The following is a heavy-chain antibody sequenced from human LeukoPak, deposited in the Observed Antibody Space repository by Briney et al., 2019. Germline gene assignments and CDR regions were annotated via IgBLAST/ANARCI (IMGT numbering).Heavy chain of an antibody. D-gene: IGHD3-10*01. CDR3: ARHDRITMVRGVDY. V-gene: IGHV4-34*01. CDR2: INHSGST. J-gene: IGHJ4*02. CDR1: GGSFSGYY. Sequence: SETLSLTCAVYGGSFSGYYWSWIRQPQGKGLEWIGEINHSGSTNYNPSLKSRVTISVDTSKNQFSLKLSSVTAADTAVYYCARHDRITMVRGVDYWGQGTLVTVSS.